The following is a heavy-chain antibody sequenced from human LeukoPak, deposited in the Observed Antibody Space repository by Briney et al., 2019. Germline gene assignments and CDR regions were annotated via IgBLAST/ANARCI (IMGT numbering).Heavy chain of an antibody. CDR3: TRGHGWTDY. V-gene: IGHV4-4*07. J-gene: IGHJ4*02. D-gene: IGHD6-19*01. CDR1: GGSLNNYY. CDR2: IEPSGTN. Sequence: PSETLSLICTVSGGSLNNYYWTWIRQPAGKGLEWIGRIEPSGTNDHNPSLKSRVTMSINMSKNQFSLALISVTAAHTAVYYCTRGHGWTDYWGQGTLVTVSS.